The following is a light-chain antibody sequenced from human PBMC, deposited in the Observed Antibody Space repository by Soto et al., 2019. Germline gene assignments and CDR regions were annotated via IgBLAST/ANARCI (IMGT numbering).Light chain of an antibody. Sequence: QAVLSQPASECGSPGQSSTLSCTGNSSDVGGWNCVSWFHPHPGNPPNLLIYDVSTRPSGVSDRFSGSKSGTTASLTISGLQAEDAAHYSCSSYPNASALGGYVFGSGTKVTVL. J-gene: IGLJ1*01. V-gene: IGLV2-14*01. CDR2: DVS. CDR1: SSDVGGWNC. CDR3: SSYPNASALGGYV.